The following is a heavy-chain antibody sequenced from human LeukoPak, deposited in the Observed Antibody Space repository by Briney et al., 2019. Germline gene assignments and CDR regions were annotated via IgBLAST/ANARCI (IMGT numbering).Heavy chain of an antibody. V-gene: IGHV3-48*03. CDR1: GFTFSSYE. CDR3: VRDGPGGIEARKRYYGMDV. J-gene: IGHJ6*02. CDR2: ISGSGSTI. D-gene: IGHD6-6*01. Sequence: GGSLRLSCAASGFTFSSYEMNWIRQAPGKGLEWVSYISGSGSTIYSADSVKGRLTISRDNAKNSLYLQMNSLRAEDTAVYYCVRDGPGGIEARKRYYGMDVWGQGTTVSVSS.